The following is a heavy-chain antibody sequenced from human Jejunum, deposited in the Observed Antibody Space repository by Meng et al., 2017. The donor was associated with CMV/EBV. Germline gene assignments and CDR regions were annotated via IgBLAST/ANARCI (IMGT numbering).Heavy chain of an antibody. Sequence: APRFPFCASSMSWIRQAPRQGLEWVSYISSSGTTVYYADSVKGRFTISRDNAKNSLYLQMDSQRSEDTAVYYCVRSFLGVGDAFDIWGQGTMVTVSS. CDR2: ISSSGTTV. D-gene: IGHD1-26*01. V-gene: IGHV3-11*01. CDR3: VRSFLGVGDAFDI. CDR1: RFPFCASS. J-gene: IGHJ3*02.